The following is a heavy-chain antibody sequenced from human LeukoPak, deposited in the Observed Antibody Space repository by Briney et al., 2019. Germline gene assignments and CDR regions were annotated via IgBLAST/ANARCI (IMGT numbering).Heavy chain of an antibody. J-gene: IGHJ5*02. CDR1: GGSISSGGYY. CDR3: AGGTRSYDFWSVRGSWFDP. D-gene: IGHD3-3*01. CDR2: IYYSGST. Sequence: SETLSLTCTASGGSISSGGYYWSWIRQHPGKGLEWIGYIYYSGSTYYNPSLKSRVTISVDTSKNQFSLKLSSVTAADTAVYYCAGGTRSYDFWSVRGSWFDPWGQGTLVTVSS. V-gene: IGHV4-31*03.